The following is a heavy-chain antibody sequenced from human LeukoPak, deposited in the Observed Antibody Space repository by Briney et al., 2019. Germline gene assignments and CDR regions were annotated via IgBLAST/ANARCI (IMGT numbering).Heavy chain of an antibody. CDR2: IYPGDSDT. CDR1: GYSFTSYW. J-gene: IGHJ3*02. V-gene: IGHV5-51*01. D-gene: IGHD2-2*01. CDR3: ARISIRRSTSYSLWAFDI. Sequence: GESLKISCKGSGYSFTSYWIGWVRQMPGKGLEWMGIIYPGDSDTRYSPSFQGQVTISADKSISTAYLQWSSLKASDTAMYYCARISIRRSTSYSLWAFDIWGQGTMVTVSS.